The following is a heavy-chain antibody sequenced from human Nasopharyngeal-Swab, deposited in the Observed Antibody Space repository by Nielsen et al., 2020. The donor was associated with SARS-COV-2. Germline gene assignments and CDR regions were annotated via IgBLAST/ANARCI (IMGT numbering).Heavy chain of an antibody. CDR2: ISASGQTT. CDR1: GFTFSTYA. Sequence: GESLKISCAASGFTFSTYAMSWVRQAPGKGLEWVSSISASGQTTYYADSVKGRFSISRDNSKNTLYLRMTSLRAEDTAVHFCASRGPEGWPTDYWGQGVLVTVSS. J-gene: IGHJ4*02. CDR3: ASRGPEGWPTDY. V-gene: IGHV3-23*01. D-gene: IGHD6-19*01.